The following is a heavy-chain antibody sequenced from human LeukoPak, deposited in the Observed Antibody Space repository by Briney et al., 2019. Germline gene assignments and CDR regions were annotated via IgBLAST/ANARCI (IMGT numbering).Heavy chain of an antibody. CDR1: GGSISSYY. CDR2: IYNSGSTSYNT. CDR3: ARAIWYGSGTTAFDY. Sequence: PSETLSLTCTVSGGSISSYYWSWIWQPAGKGLEWIVRIYNSGSTSYNTNYNPSLSSRVTMSVDTSKNQFSLRLNSVTAADTAVYYCARAIWYGSGTTAFDYWGQGTLVTVSS. V-gene: IGHV4-4*07. J-gene: IGHJ4*02. D-gene: IGHD3-10*01.